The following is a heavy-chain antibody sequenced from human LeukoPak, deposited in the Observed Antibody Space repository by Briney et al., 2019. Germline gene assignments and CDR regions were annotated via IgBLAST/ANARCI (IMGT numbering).Heavy chain of an antibody. CDR1: GGSISSYY. J-gene: IGHJ4*02. Sequence: PSETLSLTCTVSGGSISSYYWSWIRQPPGKGLEWIGYIYYSGGTNYNPSLKSRVTISVDTSKNQFSLKLSSVTAADTAVYYCARATWLPVGLYYYDSSGYYYYFDYWGQGTLVTVSS. CDR3: ARATWLPVGLYYYDSSGYYYYFDY. V-gene: IGHV4-59*01. D-gene: IGHD3-22*01. CDR2: IYYSGGT.